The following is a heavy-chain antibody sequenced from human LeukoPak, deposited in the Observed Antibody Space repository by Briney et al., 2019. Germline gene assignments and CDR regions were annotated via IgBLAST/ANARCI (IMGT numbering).Heavy chain of an antibody. V-gene: IGHV4-39*07. CDR1: GFTFSNYA. CDR2: IYYSGST. D-gene: IGHD6-13*01. CDR3: ARAYSPPQWSPFDY. Sequence: GSLRLSCAASGFTFSNYAMSWVRQAPGKGLEWIGSIYYSGSTYYKPSLKSRVTISLDTSKNQFSLKLSSVTAADTAVYYCARAYSPPQWSPFDYWGQGTLVTVSS. J-gene: IGHJ4*02.